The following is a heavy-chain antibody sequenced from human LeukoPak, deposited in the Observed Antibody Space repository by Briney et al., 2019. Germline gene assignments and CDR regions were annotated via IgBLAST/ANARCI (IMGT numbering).Heavy chain of an antibody. CDR1: GFTFTNYA. CDR3: AKQYTNSWFFDY. Sequence: PGGSLRLSCAASGFTFTNYAMSWVRQAPGKGLEWVSTISGTAGSTYYTDSVKGRFTISRDSSKNTLYLQMNGLRAEDTAVYLCAKQYTNSWFFDYWGQGTLVTVPS. J-gene: IGHJ4*02. D-gene: IGHD6-13*01. CDR2: ISGTAGST. V-gene: IGHV3-23*01.